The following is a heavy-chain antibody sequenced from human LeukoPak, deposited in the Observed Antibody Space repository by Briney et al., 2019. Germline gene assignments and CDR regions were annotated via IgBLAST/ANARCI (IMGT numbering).Heavy chain of an antibody. CDR2: ITASGTAM. Sequence: GGSLRLSCAASGFTFSSYSMNWVRQAPGKGLEWVSHITASGTAMIYADSVKGRFTISRDNAKNSLYLQMNSLRDEDTAVYYCASSGSYRFDYWGQGTLVTVSS. CDR3: ASSGSYRFDY. CDR1: GFTFSSYS. V-gene: IGHV3-48*02. D-gene: IGHD1-26*01. J-gene: IGHJ4*02.